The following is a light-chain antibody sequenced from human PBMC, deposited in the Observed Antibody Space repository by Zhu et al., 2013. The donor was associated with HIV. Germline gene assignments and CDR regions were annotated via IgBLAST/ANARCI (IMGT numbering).Light chain of an antibody. CDR2: AAS. Sequence: DIQMTQSPSSLSASVGDRVTITCRASQSISNYLNWYQQKPGKAPKLLIYAASTLKYGVPSRFSGSGSGTEFTLSISRLEPEDFAVYYCQQYGSAPLTFGGGTTVEIK. J-gene: IGKJ4*01. CDR1: QSISNY. V-gene: IGKV1-39*01. CDR3: QQYGSAPLT.